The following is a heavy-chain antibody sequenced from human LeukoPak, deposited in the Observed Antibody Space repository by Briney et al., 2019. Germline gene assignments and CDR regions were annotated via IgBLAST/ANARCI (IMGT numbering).Heavy chain of an antibody. CDR1: GFTFTTYA. CDR2: ISGSGDST. J-gene: IGHJ6*03. CDR3: AKDQDSYYYYYYMGV. Sequence: GGSLRLSCAASGFTFTTYAMAWVRQAPGKGLEWVSAISGSGDSTYYADSVKGRLTISRDNSKNTLYLQMNSLRAEDTAVYYCAKDQDSYYYYYYMGVWGKGTTVTVSS. D-gene: IGHD3/OR15-3a*01. V-gene: IGHV3-23*01.